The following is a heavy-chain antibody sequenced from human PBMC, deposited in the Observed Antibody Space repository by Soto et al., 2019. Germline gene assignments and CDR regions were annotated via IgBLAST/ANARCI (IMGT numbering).Heavy chain of an antibody. V-gene: IGHV3-23*01. D-gene: IGHD1-1*01. CDR3: AKDKPGTTSFDY. J-gene: IGHJ4*01. CDR1: GFTISSNA. Sequence: PGGSLRLSCAASGFTISSNAMYWVRQAPGKGLEWVSGISERGDTTHYADSVRGRSTIPRDTSKNTLYLQLNTLRADDTAVYYCAKDKPGTTSFDYWGQGTLVTPSS. CDR2: ISERGDTT.